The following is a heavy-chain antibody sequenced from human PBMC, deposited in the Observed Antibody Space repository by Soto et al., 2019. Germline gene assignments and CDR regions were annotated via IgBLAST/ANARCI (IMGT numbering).Heavy chain of an antibody. D-gene: IGHD1-7*01. J-gene: IGHJ4*02. Sequence: EVQLVESGGGLVKPGGSLRLSCAASGFTFSSYSMNWVRQAPGKGLEWVSSISSSSSYIYYADSVKGRFTISRDNAKNSRYLQMNSLRAEDTAVYYCARVFYGTGTTIDYWCQGTLVTVSS. CDR3: ARVFYGTGTTIDY. CDR1: GFTFSSYS. CDR2: ISSSSSYI. V-gene: IGHV3-21*01.